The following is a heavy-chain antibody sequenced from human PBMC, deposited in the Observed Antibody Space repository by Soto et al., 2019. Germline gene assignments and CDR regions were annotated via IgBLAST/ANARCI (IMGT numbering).Heavy chain of an antibody. D-gene: IGHD2-2*01. CDR1: GYSFTSYW. CDR3: ARHGSGVVVPAAKTGILYYYYGMDA. V-gene: IGHV5-10-1*01. J-gene: IGHJ6*02. CDR2: IDPSDSYT. Sequence: GESLKISCKGSGYSFTSYWISWVRQMPGKGLEWMGRIDPSDSYTNYSPSFQGHVTISADKSISTAYLQWSSLKASDTAMYYCARHGSGVVVPAAKTGILYYYYGMDAWGQGTTVTVSS.